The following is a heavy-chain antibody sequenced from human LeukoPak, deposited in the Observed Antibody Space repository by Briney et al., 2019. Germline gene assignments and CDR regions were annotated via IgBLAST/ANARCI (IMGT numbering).Heavy chain of an antibody. D-gene: IGHD4-23*01. CDR3: ASNYGGTPGD. Sequence: PGGSLRLSCAASGFTFSSYGMHWVRRAPGKGLEWVAGISYDGSNKYYADSVKGRFTISRDNSKNTLYLQMNSLRAEDTAVYYCASNYGGTPGDWGQGTLATVSS. J-gene: IGHJ4*02. CDR1: GFTFSSYG. CDR2: ISYDGSNK. V-gene: IGHV3-30*03.